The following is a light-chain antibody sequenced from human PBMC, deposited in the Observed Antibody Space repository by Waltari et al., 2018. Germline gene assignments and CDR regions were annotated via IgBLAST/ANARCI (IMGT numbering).Light chain of an antibody. CDR2: DVS. V-gene: IGLV2-14*03. Sequence: QSALTQPASVSGSPGQSIPISCTGTSSAVGGYNYVPWYQQHPGKAPKFMIYDVSNRPSGVSNRFSGSKSGNTASLTISGLQAEDEADYYCSSYTSSYTYVFGTGTKVTVL. CDR1: SSAVGGYNY. CDR3: SSYTSSYTYV. J-gene: IGLJ1*01.